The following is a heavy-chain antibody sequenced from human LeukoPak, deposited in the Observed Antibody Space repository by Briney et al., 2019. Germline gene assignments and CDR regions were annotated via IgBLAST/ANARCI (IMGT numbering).Heavy chain of an antibody. CDR2: MSADSATT. J-gene: IGHJ5*02. Sequence: GGPLRLSCAASGFSFGSYSMTWVRQAPGKGLEWVSVMSADSATTFYADSVKGRFTISRDNAKNTVFLQMSSLRAEDTALYYCARDLDWGAFDAWGQGTLVTVSS. CDR3: ARDLDWGAFDA. V-gene: IGHV3-23*01. D-gene: IGHD3-9*01. CDR1: GFSFGSYS.